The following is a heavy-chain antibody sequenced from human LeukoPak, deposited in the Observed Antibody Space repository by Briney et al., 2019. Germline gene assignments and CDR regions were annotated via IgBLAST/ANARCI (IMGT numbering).Heavy chain of an antibody. CDR3: AKDSGILGYCSGGSCYIGY. Sequence: AGGSLRLSCAASGFTFDEYGMSWVRQVPGKVLEWVAFIRYDGSNKYYADSVKGRFTISRDNSKNTLYLQMNSLRAEDTAVYYCAKDSGILGYCSGGSCYIGYWGQGTLVTVSS. V-gene: IGHV3-30*02. CDR2: IRYDGSNK. CDR1: GFTFDEYG. D-gene: IGHD2-15*01. J-gene: IGHJ4*02.